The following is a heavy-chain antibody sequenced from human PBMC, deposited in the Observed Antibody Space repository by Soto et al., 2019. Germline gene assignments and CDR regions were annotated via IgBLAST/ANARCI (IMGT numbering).Heavy chain of an antibody. CDR2: ISSSSSTI. V-gene: IGHV3-48*01. Sequence: EVQLVESGGGLVQPGGSLRLSCAASGFTFSSYSMNWVRQAPGKGLEWVSYISSSSSTIYYADSVKGRFTISRDNAKSSLYLQMNSLRAEDTAVYYCARAPQRILLWFAPNWFDPWGQGTLVTVSS. CDR3: ARAPQRILLWFAPNWFDP. J-gene: IGHJ5*02. CDR1: GFTFSSYS. D-gene: IGHD3-10*01.